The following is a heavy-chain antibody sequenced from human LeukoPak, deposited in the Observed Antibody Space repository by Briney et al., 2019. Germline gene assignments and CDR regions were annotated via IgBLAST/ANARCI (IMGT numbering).Heavy chain of an antibody. V-gene: IGHV3-30*18. CDR3: AKKPGAGNYAQY. CDR1: GFSFSGYG. D-gene: IGHD3-22*01. Sequence: GGSLRLSCAASGFSFSGYGMHWVRQAPGKGLEWLSVISYDGNNKYYADFVKGRFTISRDNSKSTLYLQMNSLRAEDTAVYYCAKKPGAGNYAQYWGQGTLVTVSS. CDR2: ISYDGNNK. J-gene: IGHJ4*02.